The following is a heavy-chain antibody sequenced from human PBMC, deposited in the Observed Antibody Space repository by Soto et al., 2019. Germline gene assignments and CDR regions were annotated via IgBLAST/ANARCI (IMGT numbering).Heavy chain of an antibody. D-gene: IGHD3-22*01. CDR3: ARPIQYYFDTSAQSAWFDP. Sequence: QVQLVQSGAEVKKPGPSVKVSCKTSGGTFGSYAISWVRQAPGQGLEWMGGIIPIFSTPNYAQKFQGRVTITADESTSTAYMELSSLRSEDTAVYYCARPIQYYFDTSAQSAWFDPWGQGTLVTVSS. CDR1: GGTFGSYA. CDR2: IIPIFSTP. J-gene: IGHJ5*02. V-gene: IGHV1-69*12.